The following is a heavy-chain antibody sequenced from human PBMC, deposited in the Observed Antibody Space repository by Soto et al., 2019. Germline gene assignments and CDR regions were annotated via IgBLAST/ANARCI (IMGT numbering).Heavy chain of an antibody. CDR3: AKYRGTLYSVSES. V-gene: IGHV3-23*01. CDR2: ISGSGGDT. J-gene: IGHJ5*02. Sequence: GGSLRLSCAASGFTFSNYAMCWVRQAPGKGLEWVSGISGSGGDTYYADSVKGRFTISRDNAKNTLYLQMSSLRAEDTAVYYCAKYRGTLYSVSESWGQGILVTVSS. CDR1: GFTFSNYA. D-gene: IGHD4-4*01.